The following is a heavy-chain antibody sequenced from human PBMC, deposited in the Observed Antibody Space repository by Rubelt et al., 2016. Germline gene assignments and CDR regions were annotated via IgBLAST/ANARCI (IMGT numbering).Heavy chain of an antibody. CDR2: ISGSGGST. D-gene: IGHD3-10*01. Sequence: APGKGLEWVSAISGSGGSTYYADSVKGRFTISRDNSKNTLYLQMNSLRAEDTAVYYCARDRGGYFDYWGQGTLVTVSS. V-gene: IGHV3-23*01. CDR3: ARDRGGYFDY. J-gene: IGHJ4*02.